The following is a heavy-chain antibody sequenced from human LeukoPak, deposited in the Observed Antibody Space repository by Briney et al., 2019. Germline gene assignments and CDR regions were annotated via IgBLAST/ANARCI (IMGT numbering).Heavy chain of an antibody. CDR2: INHSGST. V-gene: IGHV4-39*07. CDR1: GNSISSGDYY. Sequence: SETLSLTCTVSGNSISSGDYYWSWIRQPPGKGLEWIGEINHSGSTNYNPSLKSRVTISVDTSKNQFSLKLSSVTAADTAVYYCARAGMSGYSSSWPLQRGDGPFGYWGQGTLVTVSS. CDR3: ARAGMSGYSSSWPLQRGDGPFGY. J-gene: IGHJ4*02. D-gene: IGHD6-13*01.